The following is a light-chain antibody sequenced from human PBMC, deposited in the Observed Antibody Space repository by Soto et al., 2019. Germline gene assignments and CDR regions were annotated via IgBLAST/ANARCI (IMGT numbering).Light chain of an antibody. V-gene: IGLV2-14*03. CDR3: SSHTSISTVNV. CDR2: DVT. CDR1: SSDVGGHNF. J-gene: IGLJ1*01. Sequence: QSALTQPASVSGSPGQSITIPCTGTSSDVGGHNFGSWYQHHPGKAPKLMIYDVTNRPSGVSDRFSGSKSGNTASLTISGLQAEDDADYYCSSHTSISTVNVFGTGTKVTVL.